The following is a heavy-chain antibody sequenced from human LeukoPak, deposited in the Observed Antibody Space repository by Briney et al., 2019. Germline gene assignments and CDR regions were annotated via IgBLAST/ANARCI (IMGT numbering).Heavy chain of an antibody. CDR1: GFTSSSYW. Sequence: PGGSLRLSCAASGFTSSSYWMSWVRQAPGKGLEWVANIKQDGSEKYYVDSVKGRFTISRDNVKNSLYLQMNSLRAEDTAVYYCARVYRSSSGYCFDYWGQGTLVTVSS. D-gene: IGHD6-6*01. J-gene: IGHJ4*02. CDR2: IKQDGSEK. V-gene: IGHV3-7*01. CDR3: ARVYRSSSGYCFDY.